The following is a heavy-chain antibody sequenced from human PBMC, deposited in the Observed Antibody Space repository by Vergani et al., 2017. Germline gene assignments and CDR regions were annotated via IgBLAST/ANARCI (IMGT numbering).Heavy chain of an antibody. Sequence: QVQLVQSGAEVKKPGSSVKVSCKASGGTFSSYAISWVRQAPGQRLEWMGRIIPIFGTANYAQKFQGRVTITADESTSTAYMGLSSLRSEDTAVYYCARLGGAYCGGDCSSNWFDPWGQGTLVTVAS. D-gene: IGHD2-21*02. V-gene: IGHV1-69*13. CDR2: IIPIFGTA. J-gene: IGHJ5*02. CDR3: ARLGGAYCGGDCSSNWFDP. CDR1: GGTFSSYA.